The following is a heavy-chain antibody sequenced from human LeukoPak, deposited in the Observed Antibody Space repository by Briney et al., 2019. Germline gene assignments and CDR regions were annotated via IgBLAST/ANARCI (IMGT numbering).Heavy chain of an antibody. V-gene: IGHV3-23*01. CDR3: AKDPKSYGYLPDAFDI. CDR2: ISGSGGST. Sequence: TGGSLRLSCAASGFTFSSYAMSWVRQAPGKGLEWVSAISGSGGSTYYADSVKGRFTISRDNSKNTLYLQMNSLRAEDTAVYYCAKDPKSYGYLPDAFDIWGQGTMVTVSS. D-gene: IGHD5-18*01. CDR1: GFTFSSYA. J-gene: IGHJ3*02.